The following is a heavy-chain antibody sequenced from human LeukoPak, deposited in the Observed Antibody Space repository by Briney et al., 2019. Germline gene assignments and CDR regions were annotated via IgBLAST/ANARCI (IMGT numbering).Heavy chain of an antibody. CDR2: IYYSGST. V-gene: IGHV4-59*08. Sequence: SETLSLTCTVFGGSISSYYWSWIRQPPGKGLEWIGYIYYSGSTNYNPSLKSRVTISVDTSKNQFSLKLSSVTAADTAVYYYARHSTGGPLHWGQGTLVTVSS. CDR3: ARHSTGGPLH. D-gene: IGHD4-23*01. J-gene: IGHJ4*02. CDR1: GGSISSYY.